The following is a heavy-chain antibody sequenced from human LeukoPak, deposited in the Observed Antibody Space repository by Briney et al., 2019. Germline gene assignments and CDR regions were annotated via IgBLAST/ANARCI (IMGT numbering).Heavy chain of an antibody. CDR2: LSSSSSYI. CDR1: GFTSSSNS. J-gene: IGHJ6*04. V-gene: IGHV3-21*01. Sequence: PGGSLRLSSAASGFTSSSNSMNWVPPAPGKGREWVSSLSSSSSYIYDADSVKGRFTISRENAKISLYLQMNRLRAEDTAVYYCAELGITMIGGVWGKGTTVTVSS. D-gene: IGHD3-10*02. CDR3: AELGITMIGGV.